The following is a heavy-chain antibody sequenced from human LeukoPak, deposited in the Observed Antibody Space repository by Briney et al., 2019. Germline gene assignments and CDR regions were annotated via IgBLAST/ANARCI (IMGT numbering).Heavy chain of an antibody. V-gene: IGHV3-30-3*01. CDR2: ISYDGSNN. Sequence: PGGSLRLSCAASGFTFSSYAMHWVRQAPGKGLEWVAVISYDGSNNYYADSVKGRFTISRDNSKNTLYLQMNSLRAEDTAVYYCTRPLEGRGYSYGSPFDYWGQGTLVTVSS. CDR3: TRPLEGRGYSYGSPFDY. D-gene: IGHD5-18*01. J-gene: IGHJ4*02. CDR1: GFTFSSYA.